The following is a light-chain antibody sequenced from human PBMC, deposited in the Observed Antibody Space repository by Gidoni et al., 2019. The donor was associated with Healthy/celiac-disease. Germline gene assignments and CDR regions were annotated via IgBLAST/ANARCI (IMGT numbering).Light chain of an antibody. CDR2: KAS. CDR3: QQYNSYPYT. V-gene: IGKV1-5*03. Sequence: QMTQSPSTLSASVGDRVTITCRASQSISSWLAWYQQKPGKAPKLLIYKASSLDSGVPSRFSGSGSGTEFTLTISSLQPDDFAMYYCQQYNSYPYTVGQGTKLEIK. CDR1: QSISSW. J-gene: IGKJ2*01.